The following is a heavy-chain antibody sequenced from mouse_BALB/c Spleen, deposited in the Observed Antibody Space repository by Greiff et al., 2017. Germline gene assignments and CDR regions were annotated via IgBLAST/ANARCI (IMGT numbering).Heavy chain of an antibody. CDR2: ISSGSSTI. V-gene: IGHV5-17*02. J-gene: IGHJ3*01. CDR1: GFTFSSFG. D-gene: IGHD1-1*01. CDR3: ARCYYGSSYGFAY. Sequence: DVMLVESGGGLVQPGGSRKLSCAASGFTFSSFGMHWVRQAPEKGLEWVAYISSGSSTIYYADTVKGRFSISRDNPKNTLFLQMTSLRSEDTAMYYCARCYYGSSYGFAYWGQGTLVTVSA.